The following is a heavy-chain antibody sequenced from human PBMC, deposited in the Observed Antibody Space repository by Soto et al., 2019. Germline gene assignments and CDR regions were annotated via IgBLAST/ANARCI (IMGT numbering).Heavy chain of an antibody. V-gene: IGHV3-23*01. CDR2: ISGSADRT. CDR1: GFTFSIHA. Sequence: PLGSLRRSCSACGFTFSIHAMTWVRQAPGNRLAWVSAISGSADRTYYADSVKGRFTISRDNFKDTSYLQMKSLRPETPAVYYCATAAVVGPWLESWARGTLLTVSS. J-gene: IGHJ5*01. D-gene: IGHD2-15*01. CDR3: ATAAVVGPWLES.